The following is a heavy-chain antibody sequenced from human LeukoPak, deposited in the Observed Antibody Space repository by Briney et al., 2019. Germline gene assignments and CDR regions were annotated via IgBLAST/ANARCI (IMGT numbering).Heavy chain of an antibody. CDR2: IYSGGST. CDR3: ATPPPPYSSSWDNYGMDV. J-gene: IGHJ6*02. D-gene: IGHD6-13*01. V-gene: IGHV3-66*01. Sequence: GGSLRLSCAASGFTVSSNYMSWVRQAPGKGLEWVSVIYSGGSTYYADSVKGRFTISRDNSKNTLYLQMNSLRAEDTAVYYCATPPPPYSSSWDNYGMDVWGQGTTVTVSS. CDR1: GFTVSSNY.